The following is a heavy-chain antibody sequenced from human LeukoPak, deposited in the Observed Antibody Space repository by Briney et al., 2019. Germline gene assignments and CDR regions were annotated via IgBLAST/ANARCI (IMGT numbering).Heavy chain of an antibody. Sequence: GGSLRLSCAASGFTFSSYAMSWVRQAPGKGLEWVSAISSSGGSTYYADSVKGRFTISRDNSKNTLYLQMNSLRAEDTAVYYCAKDWAKYDFWSGYYFPEVWGKGTTVTVSS. J-gene: IGHJ6*04. CDR2: ISSSGGST. V-gene: IGHV3-23*01. CDR3: AKDWAKYDFWSGYYFPEV. D-gene: IGHD3-3*01. CDR1: GFTFSSYA.